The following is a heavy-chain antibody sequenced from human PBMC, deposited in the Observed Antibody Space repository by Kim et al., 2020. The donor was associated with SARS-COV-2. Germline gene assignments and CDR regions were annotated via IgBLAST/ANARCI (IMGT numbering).Heavy chain of an antibody. J-gene: IGHJ4*02. CDR1: GYSFTSYW. CDR3: AGLPRRLYYYDSSGYGYYFDY. CDR2: IYPGDSDT. D-gene: IGHD3-22*01. Sequence: GESLKISCKGSGYSFTSYWIGWVRQMPGKGLEWMGIIYPGDSDTRYSPSFQGQVTISADKSISTAYLQWSSLKASDTAMYYCAGLPRRLYYYDSSGYGYYFDYWGQGTLVTVSS. V-gene: IGHV5-51*01.